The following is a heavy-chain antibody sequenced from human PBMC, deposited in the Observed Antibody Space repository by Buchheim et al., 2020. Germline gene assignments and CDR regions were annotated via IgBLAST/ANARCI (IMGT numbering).Heavy chain of an antibody. V-gene: IGHV3-30*03. J-gene: IGHJ6*02. CDR3: ARAPERYCSSTSCYTAYYYGMDV. CDR2: ISFDGNNQ. CDR1: GFTFSSYD. D-gene: IGHD2-2*02. Sequence: VQLVESGGGLVEPGRSLRLSCAASGFTFSSYDMHWVRQAPGKGLEWVAVISFDGNNQYYVDSVKGRFTISRDNSENSLYLQMNSLRREDTAVYYCARAPERYCSSTSCYTAYYYGMDVWGQGTT.